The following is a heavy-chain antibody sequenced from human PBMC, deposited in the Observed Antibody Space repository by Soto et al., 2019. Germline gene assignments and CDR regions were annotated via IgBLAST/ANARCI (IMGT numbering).Heavy chain of an antibody. J-gene: IGHJ4*02. CDR2: VSKSDYT. D-gene: IGHD2-2*01. CDR1: GFYFNNYG. CDR3: AREDSIIIPAVSDF. Sequence: LFSAVSGFYFNNYGINWVRQAPGKGLEWVSSVSKSDYTYYSDSVKGRFTISRDNAKNSVSLQMNSLRAEDTAVYYCAREDSIIIPAVSDFWGQGTLVTVSS. V-gene: IGHV3-21*01.